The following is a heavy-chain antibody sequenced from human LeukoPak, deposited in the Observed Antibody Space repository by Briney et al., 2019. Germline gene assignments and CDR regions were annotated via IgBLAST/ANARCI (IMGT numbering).Heavy chain of an antibody. CDR1: GGSFSSYY. V-gene: IGHV4-4*07. Sequence: SETLSLTCTVSGGSFSSYYWTWIRQPAGKGLEWIGRIYNSGTTNYSPSLESRVTMSLETSKNRFSLSLSSVTAADTAVYYCARDRLGATGHWRIDVWGRGTLVTVSS. CDR2: IYNSGTT. J-gene: IGHJ2*01. D-gene: IGHD1-26*01. CDR3: ARDRLGATGHWRIDV.